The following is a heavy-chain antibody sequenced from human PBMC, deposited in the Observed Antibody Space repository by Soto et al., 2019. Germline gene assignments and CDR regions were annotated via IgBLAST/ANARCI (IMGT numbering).Heavy chain of an antibody. CDR3: AREGSWPYYYYGMDV. Sequence: QVQLVQSGDEVKKPGASVKVSCKASGYTFTTYGISWVRRAPGQGLEWMGWISDYNGDTKYAQNVQDRVSMTTDTPTNTAYMELRSLRPADTAVYYCAREGSWPYYYYGMDVWCQGTTVTVSS. CDR1: GYTFTTYG. CDR2: ISDYNGDT. J-gene: IGHJ6*02. D-gene: IGHD6-13*01. V-gene: IGHV1-18*01.